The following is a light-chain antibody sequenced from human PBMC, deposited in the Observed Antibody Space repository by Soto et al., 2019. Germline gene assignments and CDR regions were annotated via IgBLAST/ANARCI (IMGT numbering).Light chain of an antibody. CDR3: QQYGSSSFA. V-gene: IGKV3-20*01. CDR2: GAS. J-gene: IGKJ3*01. Sequence: EVVVTQSPGTLSLSPGERATLSCRAAQSIIGSYVAWYQKKPGQAPRLLLYGASSRATGIPDRFSGSGYGTDFTLTISRLEPGDSAVYYCQQYGSSSFAFGPGTKVEIK. CDR1: QSIIGSY.